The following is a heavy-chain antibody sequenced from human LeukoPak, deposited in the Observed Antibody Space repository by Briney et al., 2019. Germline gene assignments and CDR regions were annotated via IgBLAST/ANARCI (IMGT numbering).Heavy chain of an antibody. Sequence: ASVRVSCKASGYTFTGYYMHWVRQAPGQGLEWMGWINPNSGGTNYAQKFQGRVTMTRDTSISTAYMELSRLRSDDTAVYYCARVWGIAAAGKSHYFDYWGQGTLVTVSS. V-gene: IGHV1-2*02. CDR1: GYTFTGYY. J-gene: IGHJ4*02. CDR3: ARVWGIAAAGKSHYFDY. CDR2: INPNSGGT. D-gene: IGHD6-13*01.